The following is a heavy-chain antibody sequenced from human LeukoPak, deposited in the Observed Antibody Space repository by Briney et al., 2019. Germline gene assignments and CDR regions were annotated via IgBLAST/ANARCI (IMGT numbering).Heavy chain of an antibody. J-gene: IGHJ4*02. D-gene: IGHD7-27*01. CDR2: ISGSGSNT. CDR3: AKDRPLNWGYHFDY. Sequence: QPGGSLRLSCAASGFTFTNYAMTWVRQAPGKGLEWVSVISGSGSNTDYAASVKGRFTISRDNSKNTLSLQMNSLRAEDTAVYYCAKDRPLNWGYHFDYWGQGTLVTVSS. CDR1: GFTFTNYA. V-gene: IGHV3-23*01.